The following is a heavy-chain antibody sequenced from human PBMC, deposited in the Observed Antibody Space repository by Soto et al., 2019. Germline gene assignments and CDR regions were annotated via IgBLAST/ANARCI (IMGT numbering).Heavy chain of an antibody. CDR3: ASLRMIPESYFFDY. J-gene: IGHJ4*02. V-gene: IGHV3-23*01. D-gene: IGHD3-22*01. CDR1: GFNFSTYA. Sequence: PGGSLRLSCSAFGFNFSTYAMSWVRQAPGKGLEWVSAISGSGASPIHADSVKGRFTISRDNSKNTLYLQMNSLRAEDTAVYYCASLRMIPESYFFDYWGQGTLVTVSS. CDR2: ISGSGASP.